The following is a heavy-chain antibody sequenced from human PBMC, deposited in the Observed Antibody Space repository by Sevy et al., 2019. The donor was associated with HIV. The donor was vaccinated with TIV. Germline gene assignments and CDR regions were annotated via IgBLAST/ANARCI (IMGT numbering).Heavy chain of an antibody. CDR3: ARSGSYCSGGSCYSADYFQH. J-gene: IGHJ1*01. Sequence: GGSLRLSCAASDFAFSDYAMHWVRQAPGKGLEWVALISYDGSIRKYADSVKGRFTIARDNPTNTLYLQMNSLGTEETAFYYCARSGSYCSGGSCYSADYFQHWGQGTLVTVSS. CDR2: ISYDGSIR. V-gene: IGHV3-30-3*01. CDR1: DFAFSDYA. D-gene: IGHD2-15*01.